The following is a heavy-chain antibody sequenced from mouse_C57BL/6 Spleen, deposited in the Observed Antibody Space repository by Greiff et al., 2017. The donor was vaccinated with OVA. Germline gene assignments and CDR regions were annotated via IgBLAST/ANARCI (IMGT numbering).Heavy chain of an antibody. CDR3: AVAYYSNLDYAMDY. D-gene: IGHD2-5*01. CDR2: INPSTGGT. V-gene: IGHV1-42*01. J-gene: IGHJ4*01. Sequence: VQLQQSGPELVKPGASVKISCKASGYSFTGYYMNWVKQSPEKSLEWIGEINPSTGGTTYNQKFKAKATLTVDKSSSTAYMQLKSLTSEDSAVYYCAVAYYSNLDYAMDYWGQGTSVTVSS. CDR1: GYSFTGYY.